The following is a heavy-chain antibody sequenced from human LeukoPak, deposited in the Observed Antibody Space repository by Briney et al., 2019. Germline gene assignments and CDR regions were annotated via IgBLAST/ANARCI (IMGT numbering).Heavy chain of an antibody. CDR1: GGSISSGGYY. V-gene: IGHV4-30-2*01. Sequence: PSQTLSLTCTVSGGSISSGGYYWSWIRQPPGKGLEWIGYIYHSGSTYYNPSLKSRVTISVDRSKNQFSLKLSSVTAADTAVYYCAREGGRFYIAAAVINAFDIWGQGTMVTVSS. CDR2: IYHSGST. CDR3: AREGGRFYIAAAVINAFDI. J-gene: IGHJ3*02. D-gene: IGHD6-13*01.